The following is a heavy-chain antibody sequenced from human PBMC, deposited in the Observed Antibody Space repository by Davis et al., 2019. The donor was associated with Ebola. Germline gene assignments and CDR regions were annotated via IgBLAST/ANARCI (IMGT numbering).Heavy chain of an antibody. J-gene: IGHJ4*02. D-gene: IGHD3-3*01. V-gene: IGHV3-23*01. CDR2: VSASGDIT. CDR1: GFSFSYYA. Sequence: GESLKISCAASGFSFSYYAMTWVRQAPGKGLDSVSYVSASGDITYYADSVKGRFTISRDNSKNTLSLQMNSLRAEDTAIYYCAKDFGGPVDSWGQGTLVTVSS. CDR3: AKDFGGPVDS.